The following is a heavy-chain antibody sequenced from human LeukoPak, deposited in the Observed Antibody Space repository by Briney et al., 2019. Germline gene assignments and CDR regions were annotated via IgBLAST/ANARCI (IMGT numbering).Heavy chain of an antibody. D-gene: IGHD1-7*01. Sequence: GGSLRLSCAASGFTFSSYAMHWVRQAPGRGLEYVSAISSNGGSTYYANSVKGRFTISRDNSKNTLYLQMGSLRAEDMAVYYCARDPGTTFYYYYMDVWGKGTTVTVSS. V-gene: IGHV3-64*01. CDR3: ARDPGTTFYYYYMDV. J-gene: IGHJ6*03. CDR2: ISSNGGST. CDR1: GFTFSSYA.